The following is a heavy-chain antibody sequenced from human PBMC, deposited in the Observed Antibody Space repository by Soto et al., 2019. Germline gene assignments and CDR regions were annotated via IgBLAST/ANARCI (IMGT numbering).Heavy chain of an antibody. CDR1: GYTFTGYY. Sequence: ASVKVSCKTSGYTFTGYYIHWVRQTPGQGPEWMGEISPQTGGTKYAQKYQGRVTMTRDTSITTVYMELSNLSPDDTAVYYCGRGRSGELVIFYWGQGTLVTVSS. V-gene: IGHV1-2*02. J-gene: IGHJ4*02. CDR3: GRGRSGELVIFY. D-gene: IGHD1-26*01. CDR2: ISPQTGGT.